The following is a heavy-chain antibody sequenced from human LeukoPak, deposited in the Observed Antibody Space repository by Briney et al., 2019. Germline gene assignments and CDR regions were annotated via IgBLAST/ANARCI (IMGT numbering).Heavy chain of an antibody. CDR1: RFTLSSYG. Sequence: PGGSLRLSCTASRFTLSSYGMHWVRQAPGKGLEWVAVISYDGNNIYYADSAKGRFTVSRDNSMNTLYLQMNSLRVEDTAVYYCAKDTDYGGNSAILDYWGQGTLVTVSS. D-gene: IGHD4-23*01. CDR3: AKDTDYGGNSAILDY. V-gene: IGHV3-30*18. CDR2: ISYDGNNI. J-gene: IGHJ4*02.